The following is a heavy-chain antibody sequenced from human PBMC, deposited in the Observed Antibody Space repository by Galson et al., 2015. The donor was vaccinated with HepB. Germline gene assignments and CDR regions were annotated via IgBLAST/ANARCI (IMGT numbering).Heavy chain of an antibody. V-gene: IGHV3-53*01. CDR2: IYPSGAT. D-gene: IGHD3-22*01. CDR1: GFRVGESF. Sequence: SLRLSCAVSGFRVGESFLSWVRQVPGGGLEYVSDIYPSGATYYRDSVRGRFTMSRDAFQNSLYLQMNNLRVEDTAIYFCARESNWAYESWGTGTLVTVSS. CDR3: ARESNWAYES. J-gene: IGHJ4*02.